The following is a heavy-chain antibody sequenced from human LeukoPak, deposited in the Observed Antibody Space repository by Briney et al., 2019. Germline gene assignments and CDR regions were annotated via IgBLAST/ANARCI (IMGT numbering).Heavy chain of an antibody. CDR2: ISGSGGT. Sequence: GGSLRLSCAASGFTFSSYAMSWVRQAPGKGLEWVSGISGSGGTYYADSVKGRFTISRDNSKNTLYLQMNSLRVEDTAVYYCAKDRVGTAMAVGDFDYWGQGTLVTVSS. CDR3: AKDRVGTAMAVGDFDY. V-gene: IGHV3-23*01. D-gene: IGHD5-18*01. J-gene: IGHJ4*02. CDR1: GFTFSSYA.